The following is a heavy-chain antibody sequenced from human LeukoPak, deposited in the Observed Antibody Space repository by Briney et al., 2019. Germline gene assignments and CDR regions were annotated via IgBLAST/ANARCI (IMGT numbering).Heavy chain of an antibody. J-gene: IGHJ4*02. V-gene: IGHV4-59*11. CDR3: ARYLGDTSGILSDY. D-gene: IGHD3-16*01. CDR1: GGSIRSHY. CDR2: IHYSGGT. Sequence: SETLSLTCTVSGGSIRSHYWSWIRQPPGKGLEWIGYIHYSGGTNYNPSLNSRVTISMDTSKNQFSLKVTSVTAADTAVYFCARYLGDTSGILSDYWGQGTLVSVSS.